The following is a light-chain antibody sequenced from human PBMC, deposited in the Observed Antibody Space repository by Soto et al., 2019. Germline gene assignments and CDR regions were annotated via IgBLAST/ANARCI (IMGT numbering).Light chain of an antibody. Sequence: QSALTQPPSASGSPGQSVAISCTGTSSDVGGYNYVSWYQQHPGKAPKLMIYEVNKRPSGVTDRFSGSKSGNTASLIISGLQAEDEADYYCSSYAGSSNVFGTGTKLTVL. CDR1: SSDVGGYNY. CDR2: EVN. V-gene: IGLV2-8*01. J-gene: IGLJ1*01. CDR3: SSYAGSSNV.